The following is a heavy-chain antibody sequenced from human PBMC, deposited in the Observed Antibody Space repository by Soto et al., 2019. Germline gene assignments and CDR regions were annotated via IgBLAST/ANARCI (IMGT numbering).Heavy chain of an antibody. J-gene: IGHJ3*02. CDR3: AKDKVRCCCSTSCYDDAFDI. CDR1: GFTFDDYA. Sequence: EVQLVESGGGLVQPGRSLRLSCAASGFTFDDYAMHWVRQAPGKGLEWVSGISWNSGSIGYADSVKGRFTISRDNAKNSLYLLMNSLRAEDTALYYCAKDKVRCCCSTSCYDDAFDIWGQGTMITVSS. D-gene: IGHD2-2*01. V-gene: IGHV3-9*01. CDR2: ISWNSGSI.